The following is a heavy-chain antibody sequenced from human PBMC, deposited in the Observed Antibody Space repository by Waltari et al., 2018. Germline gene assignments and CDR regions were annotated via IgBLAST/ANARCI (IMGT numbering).Heavy chain of an antibody. Sequence: EVQLVESGGGLVQPGRSLRLSCAASRFTFDDYAMPWVRQAPGKGLEWVSGISWNSGSIGYADSVKGRFTISRDNAKNSLYLQMNSLRAEDTALYYCAKGGGGWYVGWYYFDYWGQGTLVTVSS. CDR2: ISWNSGSI. D-gene: IGHD6-19*01. CDR1: RFTFDDYA. CDR3: AKGGGGWYVGWYYFDY. V-gene: IGHV3-9*01. J-gene: IGHJ4*02.